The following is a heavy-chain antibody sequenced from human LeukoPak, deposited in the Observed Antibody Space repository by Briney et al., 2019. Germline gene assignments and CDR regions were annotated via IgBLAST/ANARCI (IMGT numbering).Heavy chain of an antibody. CDR3: ARVTQRKNYYFDY. V-gene: IGHV4-59*01. CDR1: GGSISSYY. Sequence: PSETLSLTCTVSGGSISSYYWSWIRQPPGKGLEWIGYIYYSGSTNYNPSLKSRVTISVDTSKNQFSLKLSSVTAADTAVYYCARVTQRKNYYFDYWGQGTLVTVSS. J-gene: IGHJ4*02. CDR2: IYYSGST.